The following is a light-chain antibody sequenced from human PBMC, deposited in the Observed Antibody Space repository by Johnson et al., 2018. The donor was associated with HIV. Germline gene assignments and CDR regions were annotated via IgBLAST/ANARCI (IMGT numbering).Light chain of an antibody. CDR1: SSNMGNNY. CDR2: DNN. CDR3: GTWDSSLRVGF. V-gene: IGLV1-51*01. Sequence: QSVLTQPPSVSAAPRQRVTISCSGNSSNMGNNYVSWYQQVPGTAPKPLIYDNNKRPSGIPDRFSGSKSGPSATLAITGLQTGDEADYYCGTWDSSLRVGFFGTGTKVTVL. J-gene: IGLJ1*01.